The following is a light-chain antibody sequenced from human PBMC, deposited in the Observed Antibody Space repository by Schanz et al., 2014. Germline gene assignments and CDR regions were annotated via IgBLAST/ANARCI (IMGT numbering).Light chain of an antibody. J-gene: IGLJ3*02. CDR2: DNT. Sequence: QSVLTQPPSVSAAPGQKVAISCSGSSSNIGKNSVSWYQQVPRTAPKLLIHDNTMRPSGIPDRFSGSRSGTSATLGITGLQTGDEADDYCGTWDSSLSAWVFGGGTKLTVL. V-gene: IGLV1-51*01. CDR3: GTWDSSLSAWV. CDR1: SSNIGKNS.